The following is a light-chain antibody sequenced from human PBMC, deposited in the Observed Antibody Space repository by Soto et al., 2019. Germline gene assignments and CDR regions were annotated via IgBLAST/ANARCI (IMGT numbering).Light chain of an antibody. J-gene: IGKJ3*01. Sequence: DIQMTQSPSTLSASVGDRVTITFRASQSISSWLAWYQQKPGKAPKLLIYKASSLESGVPSMFSGSGSGTEFTLSISSLQPDDCATYYCQQYNSYPFTCGPGTKVDIK. V-gene: IGKV1-5*03. CDR3: QQYNSYPFT. CDR1: QSISSW. CDR2: KAS.